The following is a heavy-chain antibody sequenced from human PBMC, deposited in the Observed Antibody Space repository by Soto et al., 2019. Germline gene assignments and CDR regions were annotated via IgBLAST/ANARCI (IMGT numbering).Heavy chain of an antibody. Sequence: QAHLVESGGGVVQPGRSLRLSCAVSGFTFTSYGMHWVRQAPGTRLEWVAVISYDGGLQHYADSVKGRFTISRDNSKNMVLLQMNSLRAEDTAVYYCVSDRGYGHASVPYSWGQGTLVSVSS. CDR3: VSDRGYGHASVPYS. CDR2: ISYDGGLQ. J-gene: IGHJ4*02. D-gene: IGHD5-18*01. CDR1: GFTFTSYG. V-gene: IGHV3-30*03.